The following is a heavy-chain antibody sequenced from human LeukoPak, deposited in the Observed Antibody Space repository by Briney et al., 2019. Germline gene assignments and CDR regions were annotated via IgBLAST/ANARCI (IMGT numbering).Heavy chain of an antibody. D-gene: IGHD5-24*01. CDR1: GGSISSGGYY. CDR2: IYYSGST. V-gene: IGHV4-31*03. J-gene: IGHJ4*02. Sequence: SSETLSLTCTVSGGSISSGGYYWSWIRQHPGKGLEWIGYIYYSGSTYYSPSLKSRVTISLDTSKNQFSLNLSSVTAADTAVYFCARGLGRWLHHNFDSWGQGTLVTVSS. CDR3: ARGLGRWLHHNFDS.